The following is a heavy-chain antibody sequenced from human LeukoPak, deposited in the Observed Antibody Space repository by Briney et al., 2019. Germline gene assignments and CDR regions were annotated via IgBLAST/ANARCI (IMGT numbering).Heavy chain of an antibody. CDR2: INWNGGST. V-gene: IGHV3-20*04. Sequence: GGSLRLSCAASGFTFDDYGMSWVRQAPGKGLEWVSGINWNGGSTGYADSVKGRFTISRDNSKNSLYLQMNSLRTEDTALYYCGKEHYYYDSTGPIDYWGQGTLVTVSS. J-gene: IGHJ4*02. CDR1: GFTFDDYG. D-gene: IGHD3-22*01. CDR3: GKEHYYYDSTGPIDY.